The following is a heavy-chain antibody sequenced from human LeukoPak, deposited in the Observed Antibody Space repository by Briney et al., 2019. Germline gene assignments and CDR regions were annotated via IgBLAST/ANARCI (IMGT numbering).Heavy chain of an antibody. CDR1: GGSLSSYY. CDR3: ARPYASNWYDAFDI. J-gene: IGHJ3*02. CDR2: IYYSGST. D-gene: IGHD6-13*01. Sequence: SETLSLACTVSGGSLSSYYWSWIRQPPGKGLEWIGYIYYSGSTNYSPSLKSRVSMSVDTSKNQFSLKLSSVTAADTAVYYCARPYASNWYDAFDIWGQGTMVTVSS. V-gene: IGHV4-59*08.